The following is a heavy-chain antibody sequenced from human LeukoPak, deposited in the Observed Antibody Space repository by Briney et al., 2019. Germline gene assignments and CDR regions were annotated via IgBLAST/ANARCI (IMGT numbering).Heavy chain of an antibody. J-gene: IGHJ4*02. D-gene: IGHD2-2*02. CDR3: AIYPPGDAGWAPDY. CDR2: IKGEESGS. Sequence: GETLTLSCAASGFTFTTYWKSWIRQPPGKGLEVVANIKGEESGSYCADPVKPQFTLTRDNAKHPVNLQIHSMRAEDTAVYHCAIYPPGDAGWAPDYLGEGALVTVSS. V-gene: IGHV3-7*03. CDR1: GFTFTTYW.